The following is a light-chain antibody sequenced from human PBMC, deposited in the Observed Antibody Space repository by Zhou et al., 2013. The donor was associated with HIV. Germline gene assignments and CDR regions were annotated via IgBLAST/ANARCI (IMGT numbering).Light chain of an antibody. CDR2: EAS. Sequence: DIQMIQSPSTLSASVGDRVTITCRSRQNIDNWLAWYQQKPGKAPKPLIYEASKLQSGVPSRFSGSGSGTEFTLTISNLQPEDCATYYCQQGNSFPITFGQGTRLEIK. J-gene: IGKJ5*01. CDR3: QQGNSFPIT. V-gene: IGKV1-5*03. CDR1: QNIDNW.